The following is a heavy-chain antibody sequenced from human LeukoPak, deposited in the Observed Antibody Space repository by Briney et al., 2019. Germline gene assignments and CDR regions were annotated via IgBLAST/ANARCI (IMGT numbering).Heavy chain of an antibody. J-gene: IGHJ4*02. CDR3: ARRRYFDY. CDR1: GGSISSYY. Sequence: SQTLSLTCTVSGGSISSYYWSWIRQPPGKGLEWIGYIYYSGSTNYNPSLKSRVTISVDTSKNQFSLKLSSVTAADTAVYYCARRRYFDYWGQGTLVTVSS. D-gene: IGHD1-14*01. CDR2: IYYSGST. V-gene: IGHV4-59*08.